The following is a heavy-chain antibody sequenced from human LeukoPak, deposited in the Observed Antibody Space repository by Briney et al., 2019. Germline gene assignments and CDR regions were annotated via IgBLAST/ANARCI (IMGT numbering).Heavy chain of an antibody. CDR2: IYSGGST. CDR1: GFTVSSNY. J-gene: IGHJ3*02. Sequence: GGSLRLSCAASGFTVSSNYMSWVRQAPGKGLEWVSVIYSGGSTYYADSVKGRFTISRDNSKNTLYLQMNSLRAEDTAVYYCAKVSHYYGSGNPIWGQGTMVTVSS. D-gene: IGHD3-10*01. CDR3: AKVSHYYGSGNPI. V-gene: IGHV3-66*01.